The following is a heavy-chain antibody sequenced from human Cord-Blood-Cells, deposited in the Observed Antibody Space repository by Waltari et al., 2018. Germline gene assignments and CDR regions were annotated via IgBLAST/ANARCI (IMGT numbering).Heavy chain of an antibody. CDR3: ARDSLGAGTIDY. Sequence: EVQLVESGGGLVQPGGSLRRSCAASGFTFSSYGMSWVRQAPGKGLEWVANIKQIGSEKYHVDSVKGRFTIARENAKNSLYLQMNSLRAEDTAVYYCARDSLGAGTIDYWGQGTLVTVSS. J-gene: IGHJ4*02. CDR1: GFTFSSYG. D-gene: IGHD6-13*01. CDR2: IKQIGSEK. V-gene: IGHV3-7*01.